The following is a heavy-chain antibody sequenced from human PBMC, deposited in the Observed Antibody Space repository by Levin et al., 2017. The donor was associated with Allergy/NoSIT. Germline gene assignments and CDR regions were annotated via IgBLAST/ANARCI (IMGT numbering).Heavy chain of an antibody. J-gene: IGHJ4*02. Sequence: PGESLKISCAASGFPFSTYAMTWVRQAPGKGLEWVSSITGSGGSTYYADSVKGRFTISRDNAKNTLYLQMSSLSAEDTAVYSCAKHLYSIYSGYDNYFDYWGQGTLVTVSS. CDR3: AKHLYSIYSGYDNYFDY. D-gene: IGHD5-12*01. CDR1: GFPFSTYA. V-gene: IGHV3-23*01. CDR2: ITGSGGST.